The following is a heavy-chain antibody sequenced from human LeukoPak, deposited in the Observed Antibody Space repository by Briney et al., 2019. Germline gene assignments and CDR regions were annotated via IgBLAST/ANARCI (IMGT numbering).Heavy chain of an antibody. Sequence: PPGGSLRLSCAAFGFTLSSYAMSWARQAPGKGLEWVSRISGNGGSTYYADSVKGRFTISRDISKNAVYLQMNNLRAEDTAVYYCARDYYDTSGYYRHDYWAQGTLVTVSS. CDR3: ARDYYDTSGYYRHDY. V-gene: IGHV3-23*01. CDR1: GFTLSSYA. D-gene: IGHD3-22*01. J-gene: IGHJ4*02. CDR2: ISGNGGST.